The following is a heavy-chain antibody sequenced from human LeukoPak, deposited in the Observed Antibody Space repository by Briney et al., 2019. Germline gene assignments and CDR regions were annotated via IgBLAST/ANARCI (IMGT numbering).Heavy chain of an antibody. CDR3: ARRSKYSSSWYIDC. D-gene: IGHD6-13*01. Sequence: GESLKISCKGSGYNFTTYWIIWVRQMPGKGLEWMGRIDPSDSYSIYSPSFQGHVTISADKSISTAYLQWSSLKASDTAMYYCARRSKYSSSWYIDCWGQGTLVTVSS. CDR2: IDPSDSYS. CDR1: GYNFTTYW. J-gene: IGHJ4*02. V-gene: IGHV5-10-1*01.